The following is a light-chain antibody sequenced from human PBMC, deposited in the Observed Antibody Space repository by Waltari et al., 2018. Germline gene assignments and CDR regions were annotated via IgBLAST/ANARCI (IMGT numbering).Light chain of an antibody. CDR2: GTS. Sequence: EVVVTPSPGTLSLSPGDRATLSCRASQTIKSNYLAWYQQKPGQAPRLLIYGTSNRATGIPDRFSGSGSGTDFTLTISSLEPEDFAVYYCQQHVTSPLTFGGGTKVEIK. J-gene: IGKJ4*01. V-gene: IGKV3-20*01. CDR1: QTIKSNY. CDR3: QQHVTSPLT.